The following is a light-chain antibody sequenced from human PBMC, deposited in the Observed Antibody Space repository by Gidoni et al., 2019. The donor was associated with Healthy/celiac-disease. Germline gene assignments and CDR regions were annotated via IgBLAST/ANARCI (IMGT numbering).Light chain of an antibody. CDR1: QSVSSY. Sequence: IVWTRSPATLSLSPGERATFSGRASQSVSSYLAWYQQKPGQAPRLLIYDASNRATGIPARFSGSGSGTDFTLTISSLEPEDFAVYYCQQRSNWPPSLTFGGGTKVEIK. J-gene: IGKJ4*01. CDR2: DAS. V-gene: IGKV3-11*01. CDR3: QQRSNWPPSLT.